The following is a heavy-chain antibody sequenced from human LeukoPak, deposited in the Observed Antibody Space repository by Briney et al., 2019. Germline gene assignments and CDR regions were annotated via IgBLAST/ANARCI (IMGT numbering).Heavy chain of an antibody. CDR1: GFTFSSYG. J-gene: IGHJ5*02. CDR2: ISYDGSNK. V-gene: IGHV3-30*18. Sequence: GGSLRLSCAASGFTFSSYGMHWVRQAPGKGLEWVAVISYDGSNKYYADSVKGRFTISRDNSKNTLYLQMNSLRAEDTAVYYCAKDSFASWGQGTLATVSS. CDR3: AKDSFAS. D-gene: IGHD3-10*01.